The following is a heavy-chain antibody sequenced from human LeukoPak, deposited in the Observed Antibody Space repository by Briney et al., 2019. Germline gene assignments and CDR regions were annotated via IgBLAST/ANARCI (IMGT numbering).Heavy chain of an antibody. CDR2: INHSGST. V-gene: IGHV4-34*01. Sequence: KPSETLSLTCVVYGGSFDGYYWSWIRQPPGKGLEWIGEINHSGSTKYNPSLKSRVTLSVDTSKRQFSLKLSSVTAADTAMYFCAGVRAGYYDSSGPLGYWGQGTLVTVSS. J-gene: IGHJ4*02. CDR1: GGSFDGYY. D-gene: IGHD3-22*01. CDR3: AGVRAGYYDSSGPLGY.